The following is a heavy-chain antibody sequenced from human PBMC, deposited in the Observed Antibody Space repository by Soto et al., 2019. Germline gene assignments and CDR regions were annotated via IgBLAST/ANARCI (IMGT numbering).Heavy chain of an antibody. D-gene: IGHD6-6*01. Sequence: GRYLRLSCVAPQFTFSSYGMHWVRLVPGKGLEWVAFISFYGGNQYYADSVKGRFTISRDNSKNTLYLQMNSLRAEDTAMFYCAKDFVQLVRRYFDYWCQGSLVTVSS. V-gene: IGHV3-30*18. J-gene: IGHJ4*02. CDR2: ISFYGGNQ. CDR3: AKDFVQLVRRYFDY. CDR1: QFTFSSYG.